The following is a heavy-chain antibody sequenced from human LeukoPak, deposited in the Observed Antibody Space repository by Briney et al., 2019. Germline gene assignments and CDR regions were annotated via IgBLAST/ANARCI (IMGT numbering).Heavy chain of an antibody. CDR2: IYYSGST. D-gene: IGHD5-18*01. J-gene: IGHJ4*02. CDR3: ARMLSSYGDYIDY. Sequence: SETLSLTCTVSGGSISSSSFYWGWIRQPPGKGLEWIGSIYYSGSTYYNPSLKSRVTISVDTSKNQFSLKLSSVTAADTAVYYCARMLSSYGDYIDYWGQGTLVTVSS. V-gene: IGHV4-39*01. CDR1: GGSISSSSFY.